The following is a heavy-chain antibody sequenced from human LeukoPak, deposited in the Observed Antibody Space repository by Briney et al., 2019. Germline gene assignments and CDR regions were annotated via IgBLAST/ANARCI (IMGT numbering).Heavy chain of an antibody. Sequence: PSETLSLTCAVYGGSFSNYYWSWIRQPPGKGLEWIGEINHSGSTNYNPSLKSRVTISVDTSKKQFSLKLSSVTAADTAVYCCARPYCSAGNCYSNFDSWGQGTLVTVSS. CDR3: ARPYCSAGNCYSNFDS. CDR1: GGSFSNYY. CDR2: INHSGST. D-gene: IGHD2-15*01. J-gene: IGHJ4*02. V-gene: IGHV4-34*01.